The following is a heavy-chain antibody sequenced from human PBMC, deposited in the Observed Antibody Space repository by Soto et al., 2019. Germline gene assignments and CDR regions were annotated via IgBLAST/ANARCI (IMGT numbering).Heavy chain of an antibody. CDR1: GYTFTSYY. CDR3: ARHEWESAFDI. D-gene: IGHD1-26*01. Sequence: ASVKVSCKASGYTFTSYYMHWVRQAPGQGLEWMGIINPSGGSTSYAQKYQGRVTMTRDTSTSTIYMKMSSLRSEDTAVYYCARHEWESAFDIWGQGTMVTVSS. CDR2: INPSGGST. V-gene: IGHV1-46*01. J-gene: IGHJ3*02.